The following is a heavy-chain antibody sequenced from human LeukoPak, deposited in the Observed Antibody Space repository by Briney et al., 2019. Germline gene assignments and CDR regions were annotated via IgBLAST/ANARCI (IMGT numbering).Heavy chain of an antibody. V-gene: IGHV5-51*01. CDR2: IYPGDSDT. CDR1: GYSFTSYW. Sequence: GESLKISCKGSGYSFTSYWIGWVRQMPGKGLEWMGIIYPGDSDTRYSPSFQGQVTISADKSISTAYLQWSSLKASDTAMYYCARVSGSYHALDAFDIWGQGTMVTVSS. CDR3: ARVSGSYHALDAFDI. D-gene: IGHD1-26*01. J-gene: IGHJ3*02.